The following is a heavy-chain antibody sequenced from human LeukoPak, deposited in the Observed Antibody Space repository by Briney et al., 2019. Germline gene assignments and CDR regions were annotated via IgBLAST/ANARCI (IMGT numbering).Heavy chain of an antibody. J-gene: IGHJ4*02. V-gene: IGHV3-7*01. CDR3: ARGQAWAFDY. Sequence: PGGSLRLSCAASGFPFSSYWVSWVRQAPGKGLQWVANIKQDGSETYYVDSVKGRFTVFRDNAKNSLYLQMNSLRVEDTAVYFCARGQAWAFDYWGQGSLVTVSS. D-gene: IGHD7-27*01. CDR2: IKQDGSET. CDR1: GFPFSSYW.